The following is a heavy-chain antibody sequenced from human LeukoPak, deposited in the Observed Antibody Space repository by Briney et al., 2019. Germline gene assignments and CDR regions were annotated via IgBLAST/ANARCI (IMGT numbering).Heavy chain of an antibody. CDR1: GGPFDGYY. CDR2: IGHDGGT. CDR3: ARVPATVSRPCDS. D-gene: IGHD2-15*01. V-gene: IGHV4-34*01. J-gene: IGHJ4*02. Sequence: SETLSLTCAVYGGPFDGYYWTLVRQTPGKGLEWIGEIGHDGGTNYNPSLRSRVTISIDTSKKQFSQKLSSVTAADTAVYYCARVPATVSRPCDSWGQGTLVTVSS.